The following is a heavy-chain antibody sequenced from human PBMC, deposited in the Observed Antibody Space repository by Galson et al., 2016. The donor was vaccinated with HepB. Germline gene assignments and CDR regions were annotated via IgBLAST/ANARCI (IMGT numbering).Heavy chain of an antibody. Sequence: ETLSLTCTISGGSISSYFWSWIRQTPGKGLEWIGCIYKSGSTNYSPSLNSRVTLSVDTSKNQFSLKLGSVTAADTAVYCCARGVTGTPYFDFWGQGALVTVSS. CDR1: GGSISSYF. J-gene: IGHJ4*02. D-gene: IGHD2-21*02. CDR3: ARGVTGTPYFDF. V-gene: IGHV4-59*01. CDR2: IYKSGST.